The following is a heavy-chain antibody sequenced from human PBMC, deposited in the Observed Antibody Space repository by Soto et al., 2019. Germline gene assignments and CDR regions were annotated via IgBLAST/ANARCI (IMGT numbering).Heavy chain of an antibody. Sequence: GGSLRLSCAASGFTFTSYWLHWVRQAPGEGLIWVSRISGDGRTTSYADSVKGRFTISRDNAKNTMYLQMNSLRAEDTAVYYCAKGFANYWAFDYWGQGTLVTSPQ. CDR3: AKGFANYWAFDY. CDR1: GFTFTSYW. D-gene: IGHD1-7*01. CDR2: ISGDGRTT. J-gene: IGHJ4*02. V-gene: IGHV3-74*01.